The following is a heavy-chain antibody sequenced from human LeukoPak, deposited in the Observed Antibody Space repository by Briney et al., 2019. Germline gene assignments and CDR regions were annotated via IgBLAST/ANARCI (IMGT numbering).Heavy chain of an antibody. Sequence: SQTLSLTCAISGDSVTSNSAAWNWIRQSPSRGLEWLGRTYYRSKWYNDYAVSVKRRITINPDTSKNQFSLQLNSVTPEDTAVYYCARGLTYYYDSSGYYEFDYWGQGTLVTVSS. D-gene: IGHD3-22*01. CDR2: TYYRSKWYN. CDR3: ARGLTYYYDSSGYYEFDY. V-gene: IGHV6-1*01. CDR1: GDSVTSNSAA. J-gene: IGHJ4*02.